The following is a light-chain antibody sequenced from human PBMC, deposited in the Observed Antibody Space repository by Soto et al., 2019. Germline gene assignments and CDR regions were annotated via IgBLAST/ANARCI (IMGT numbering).Light chain of an antibody. CDR1: QSISSY. V-gene: IGKV1-39*01. CDR2: AAS. J-gene: IGKJ3*01. CDR3: QQSYSTPPEFT. Sequence: DIQMTQSPSSLSASVGDRVTITCRASQSISSYLNWYQQKPRKAPKLLIYAASSLQSGVPSRFSGSGSGTDFTLTISSLQPEDFATYYCQQSYSTPPEFTFGPGTKVDIK.